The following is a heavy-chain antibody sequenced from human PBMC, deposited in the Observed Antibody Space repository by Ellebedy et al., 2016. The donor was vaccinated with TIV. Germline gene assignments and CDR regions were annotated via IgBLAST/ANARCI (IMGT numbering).Heavy chain of an antibody. CDR1: GFTVSRYW. CDR3: VRGSSGWYGMDF. CDR2: STSVESSI. V-gene: IGHV3-74*01. Sequence: GESLKISCAASGFTVSRYWMHWVRQVPGKGLVWVSRSTSVESSIDYADSVKGRFTISRDNAKNTLYLQMHSLIAEDTAVYHCVRGSSGWYGMDFWGQGALVTVSS. J-gene: IGHJ4*02. D-gene: IGHD6-19*01.